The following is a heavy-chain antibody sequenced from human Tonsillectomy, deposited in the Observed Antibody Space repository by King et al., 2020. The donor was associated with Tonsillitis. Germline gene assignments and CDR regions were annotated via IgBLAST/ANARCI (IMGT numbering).Heavy chain of an antibody. CDR3: VRGGDSSCYFRKRGTPPDY. CDR1: GFTFDDYA. Sequence: QLVQSGGGLVQPGRSLRLSCAASGFTFDDYAMHWVRQAPGKGLEWVSGISWNSGSIGYADSVKGRFTISRDNAKNSLYLQMNNLRAEDTALYYCVRGGDSSCYFRKRGTPPDYWGQGTLVTVSS. J-gene: IGHJ4*02. CDR2: ISWNSGSI. V-gene: IGHV3-9*01. D-gene: IGHD3-22*01.